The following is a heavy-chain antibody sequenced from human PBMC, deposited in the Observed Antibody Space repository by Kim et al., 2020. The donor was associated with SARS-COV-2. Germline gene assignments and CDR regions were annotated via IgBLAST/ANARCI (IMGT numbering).Heavy chain of an antibody. D-gene: IGHD5-12*01. CDR1: GYTFTSYY. Sequence: ASVKVSCKASGYTFTSYYMHWVRQAPGQGLEWMGIINPSGGSTSYAQKFQGRVTMTRDTSTSTVYMELSSLRSEDTAVYYCATLSGRRDGYNRLNPYFDYWGQGTLLTLSP. CDR3: ATLSGRRDGYNRLNPYFDY. J-gene: IGHJ4*02. CDR2: INPSGGST. V-gene: IGHV1-46*01.